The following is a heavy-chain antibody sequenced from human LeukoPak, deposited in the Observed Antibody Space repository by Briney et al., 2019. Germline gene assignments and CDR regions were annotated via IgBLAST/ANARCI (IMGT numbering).Heavy chain of an antibody. J-gene: IGHJ4*02. V-gene: IGHV4-34*01. Sequence: PSETLSLTCAVYGGSFSGYYWSWIRQPPGKGLEWIGEINHSGSTNYNPSLKSRVTISVDTSKNQFSLKLSSVTAADTAVYYCARYYSSGSYHATSFDYWGQGTLVTVSS. D-gene: IGHD3-10*01. CDR2: INHSGST. CDR1: GGSFSGYY. CDR3: ARYYSSGSYHATSFDY.